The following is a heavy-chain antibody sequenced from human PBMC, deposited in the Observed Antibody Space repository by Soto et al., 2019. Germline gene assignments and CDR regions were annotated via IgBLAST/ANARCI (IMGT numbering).Heavy chain of an antibody. CDR1: GFTLSYFW. V-gene: IGHV3-7*01. CDR3: AKGTN. Sequence: EVQLMESGGGLVQPGGSLRLSCEASGFTLSYFWMSWVRQAPGKGLEWVANIKPDGSDKYYVDSVRGRFTISRDNAKNSLSLQMNSLRAEHTAVYYCAKGTNWGQGTLVTVSS. J-gene: IGHJ4*02. CDR2: IKPDGSDK.